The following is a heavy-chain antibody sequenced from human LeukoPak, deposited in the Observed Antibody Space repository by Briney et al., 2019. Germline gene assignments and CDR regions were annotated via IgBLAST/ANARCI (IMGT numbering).Heavy chain of an antibody. CDR3: ARGESIAVAGTGHWFDP. V-gene: IGHV4-34*01. CDR1: GGSFSGYY. D-gene: IGHD6-19*01. Sequence: SETLSLTCAVYGGSFSGYYWSWIRQPPGKGLEWIGEINHSGSTNYNPSLKSRVAISVDTSKNQFSLKLSSVTAADTAVSYCARGESIAVAGTGHWFDPWGQGTLVTVSS. J-gene: IGHJ5*02. CDR2: INHSGST.